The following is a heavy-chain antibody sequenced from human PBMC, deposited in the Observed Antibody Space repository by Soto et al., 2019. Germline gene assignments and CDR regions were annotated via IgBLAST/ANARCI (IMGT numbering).Heavy chain of an antibody. CDR3: ARAVGEKGYFDY. D-gene: IGHD1-26*01. J-gene: IGHJ4*02. V-gene: IGHV3-33*01. CDR2: IWHDGSIK. CDR1: GFTFSSYG. Sequence: QVQLVESGGGVVQPGRSLRLSCAASGFTFSSYGMHWGRQAPGKGLEWVAVIWHDGSIKYYADSVKGRFTISRDNSMNTLYLQMTSLRAEDTAVYYCARAVGEKGYFDYWGQGTLVTVS.